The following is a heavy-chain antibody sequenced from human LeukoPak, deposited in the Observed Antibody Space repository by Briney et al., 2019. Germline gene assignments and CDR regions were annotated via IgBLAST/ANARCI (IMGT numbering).Heavy chain of an antibody. CDR3: AKDIYDSANAFDI. Sequence: PGGSLRLSCAASGSTFDDYAMHWVRHAPGKGLEWVSGISWNSGSIGYADSVKGRFTISRDNAKNSLYLQMNSLRAEDTALYYCAKDIYDSANAFDIWGQGTMVTVSS. J-gene: IGHJ3*02. CDR2: ISWNSGSI. CDR1: GSTFDDYA. V-gene: IGHV3-9*01. D-gene: IGHD3-22*01.